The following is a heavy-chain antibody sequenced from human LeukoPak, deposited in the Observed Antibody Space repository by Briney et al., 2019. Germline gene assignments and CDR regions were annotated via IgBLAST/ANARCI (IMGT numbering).Heavy chain of an antibody. J-gene: IGHJ4*02. CDR2: ISYSGST. CDR1: SGSIGTYY. CDR3: ARQAGSLTTFDF. D-gene: IGHD3-22*01. Sequence: SETLSLTCSVSSGSIGTYYWAWIRQTPGKGLEWMGYISYSGSTKYNPSLTRRITISLDTSKNQFSLELRSMTAADTAMYSCARQAGSLTTFDFWGQGTLVTVSS. V-gene: IGHV4-59*08.